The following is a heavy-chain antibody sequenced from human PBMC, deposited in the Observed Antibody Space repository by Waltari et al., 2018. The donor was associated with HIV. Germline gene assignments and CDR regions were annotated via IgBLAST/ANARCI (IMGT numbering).Heavy chain of an antibody. D-gene: IGHD3-16*01. CDR2: IVPLLGTA. V-gene: IGHV1-69*01. CDR1: GGIFRTSG. Sequence: QAQLVQSGAEVKTPGSSVKVSCKASGGIFRTSGPSWLRQAPGQGIEWMGGIVPLLGTATYAQIFQGRVTITADEVTTTTHMELSSLRSEDTALYYCARLGGGNGDRYWHFDLWGRGTLVTVSS. J-gene: IGHJ2*01. CDR3: ARLGGGNGDRYWHFDL.